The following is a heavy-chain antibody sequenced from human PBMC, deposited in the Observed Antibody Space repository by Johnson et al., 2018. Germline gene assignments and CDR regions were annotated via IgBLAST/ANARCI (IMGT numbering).Heavy chain of an antibody. CDR3: AKVPYSSSSHPQH. J-gene: IGHJ1*01. Sequence: QLVESGGGVVQPGRSLRLSCAASGFTFSSYGMHWVRQAPGKGLEWVAVISYDGSNKYYADSVKGRFTISRDNSKNTLYLQMNSLRAEDTAVYYCAKVPYSSSSHPQHWGQGTLVTVSS. D-gene: IGHD6-6*01. CDR2: ISYDGSNK. V-gene: IGHV3-30*18. CDR1: GFTFSSYG.